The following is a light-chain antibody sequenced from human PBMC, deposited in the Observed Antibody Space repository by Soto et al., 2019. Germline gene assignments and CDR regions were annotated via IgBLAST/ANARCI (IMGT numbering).Light chain of an antibody. CDR2: QDS. CDR3: KRWNSSMPV. V-gene: IGLV3-1*01. J-gene: IGLJ2*01. Sequence: SYELTQPPSVSVSPGQTASITCSGDKLGDKYACWYQQKPGQSPVLVIYQDSKRPSGIPERFSGSNSGNTATLTISGTQARDEADYYCKRWNSSMPVFGGGTRRTVL. CDR1: KLGDKY.